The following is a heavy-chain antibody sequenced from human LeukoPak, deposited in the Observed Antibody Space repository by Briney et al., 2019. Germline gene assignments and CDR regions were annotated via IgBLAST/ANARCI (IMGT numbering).Heavy chain of an antibody. Sequence: PGGSLRLSCAASGLTFSTYAMSWVRQAPGKGLEWVSGISGSGGRTYYADSVKGRFTISRDNSKNTLYLQMNSLRAEDTAVYYCSKDFRYSSGWGQGTLVTVSS. CDR3: SKDFRYSSG. D-gene: IGHD5-18*01. J-gene: IGHJ4*02. CDR2: ISGSGGRT. CDR1: GLTFSTYA. V-gene: IGHV3-23*01.